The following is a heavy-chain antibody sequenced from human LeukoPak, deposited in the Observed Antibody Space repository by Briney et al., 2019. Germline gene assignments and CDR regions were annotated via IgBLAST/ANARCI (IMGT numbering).Heavy chain of an antibody. V-gene: IGHV4-59*08. CDR3: ARRFETSGWVDY. CDR1: GDSVSTYY. J-gene: IGHJ4*02. D-gene: IGHD6-19*01. Sequence: SETLSLTCTVSGDSVSTYYWSWIRQPPGKGLEWIGYIYSSGSTNSNPSLRSRVTISVDSSKNQFSLNLTSVTATDTAVYYCARRFETSGWVDYWGQGTLVTVSS. CDR2: IYSSGST.